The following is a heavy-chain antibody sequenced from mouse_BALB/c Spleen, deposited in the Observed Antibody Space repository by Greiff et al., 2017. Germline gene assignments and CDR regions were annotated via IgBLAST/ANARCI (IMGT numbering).Heavy chain of an antibody. CDR3: AHFYYGSSYNAMDY. D-gene: IGHD1-1*01. CDR1: GFSLTSYG. V-gene: IGHV2-5-1*01. Sequence: QVQLQQSGPSLVQPSQSLSITCTVSGFSLTSYGVHWVRQSPGKGLEWLGVIWRGGSTDYNAAFMSRLSITKDNSKSQVFFKMNSLQADDTAIYYCAHFYYGSSYNAMDYWGQGTSVTVSS. J-gene: IGHJ4*01. CDR2: IWRGGST.